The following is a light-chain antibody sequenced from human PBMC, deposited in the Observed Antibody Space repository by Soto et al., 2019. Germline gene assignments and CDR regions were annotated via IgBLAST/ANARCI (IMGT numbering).Light chain of an antibody. V-gene: IGKV3-11*01. CDR1: QSVTNY. Sequence: EIVLTQSPATLSSSPGERAILSCGASQSVTNYLAWYQQKPGQAPRLVMYDVSDRATGIPARFSGSGSGTEFTLTISSLEPEDFAIYYCQQRSNWPWTFGQGTKVEIK. J-gene: IGKJ1*01. CDR2: DVS. CDR3: QQRSNWPWT.